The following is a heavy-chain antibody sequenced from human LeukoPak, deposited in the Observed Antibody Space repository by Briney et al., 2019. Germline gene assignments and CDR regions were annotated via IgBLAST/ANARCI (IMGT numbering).Heavy chain of an antibody. J-gene: IGHJ4*02. CDR1: GFSFSSYS. CDR2: ISTSSSAI. Sequence: LAGGSLRLSCAASGFSFSSYSMIWVRQAPGKGLEWVSYISTSSSAIHYADSVKGRFTISRDNAKNSLYLQMNSLRAEDTAVYYCARGGSYSISFDYWGQGTLVTVSS. CDR3: ARGGSYSISFDY. V-gene: IGHV3-48*01. D-gene: IGHD3-10*01.